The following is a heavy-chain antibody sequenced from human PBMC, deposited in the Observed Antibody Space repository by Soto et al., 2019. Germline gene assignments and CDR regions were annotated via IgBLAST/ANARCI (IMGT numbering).Heavy chain of an antibody. CDR3: AIPEMVHYYGMDV. Sequence: GGSLRLSCVASGFTFSPFWMSWVRQAPGKGLEWVSAISGSGGSSYYADSVKGRFTISRDNSKNTLYLQMNSLRAEDTAVYYCAIPEMVHYYGMDVWGQGTTVTVSS. D-gene: IGHD2-8*01. CDR1: GFTFSPFW. J-gene: IGHJ6*02. V-gene: IGHV3-23*01. CDR2: ISGSGGSS.